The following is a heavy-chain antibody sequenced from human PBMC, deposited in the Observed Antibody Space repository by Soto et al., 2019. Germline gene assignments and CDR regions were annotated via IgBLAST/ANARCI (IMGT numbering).Heavy chain of an antibody. J-gene: IGHJ4*02. Sequence: QVQLQESGPGLVKPSQTLSLTCAVSGASFTRGGYYWSWIRQHPGKGLEWIGYIYYSGNTSYNPSLRSRVTISVDTSKNQFSLKLRSVTAADTAVYYCAREGALGNFEYWGQGTLVTVSS. D-gene: IGHD3-16*01. CDR1: GASFTRGGYY. CDR2: IYYSGNT. CDR3: AREGALGNFEY. V-gene: IGHV4-31*11.